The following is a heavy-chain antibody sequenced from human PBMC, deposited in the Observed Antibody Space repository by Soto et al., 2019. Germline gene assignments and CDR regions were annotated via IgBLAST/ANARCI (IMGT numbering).Heavy chain of an antibody. CDR3: ARDRLNGQWVVVGCDY. V-gene: IGHV1-18*01. CDR1: GYTFTNYG. Sequence: QVELVQSGAEVKKPGASVKVSCKASGYTFTNYGITWVRQAPGQGLEWMGLISAYNGNTNYAQQPPGRVTMTTDTSTSTADMEMRSFRSDDTAVYYCARDRLNGQWVVVGCDYWDQGTLVTVSS. CDR2: ISAYNGNT. D-gene: IGHD6-19*01. J-gene: IGHJ4*02.